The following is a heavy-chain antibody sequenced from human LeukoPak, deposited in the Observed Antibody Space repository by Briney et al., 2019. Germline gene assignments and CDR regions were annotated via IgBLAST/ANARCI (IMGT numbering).Heavy chain of an antibody. CDR2: ISSSSSTI. D-gene: IGHD6-13*01. CDR3: ARDRVAAAGTNWFDP. CDR1: GFTFSNNN. J-gene: IGHJ5*02. Sequence: PGGSLRLSCAASGFTFSNNNMNWVRQAPGKGLEWISYISSSSSTIYYANSVKGRFTISRDNAKKSVHLQMNSLRAEDTAVYYCARDRVAAAGTNWFDPWGQGTLVTVSS. V-gene: IGHV3-48*01.